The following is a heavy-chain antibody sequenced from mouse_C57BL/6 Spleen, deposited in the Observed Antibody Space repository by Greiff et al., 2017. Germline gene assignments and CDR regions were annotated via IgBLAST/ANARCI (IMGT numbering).Heavy chain of an antibody. CDR2: IDPSDSET. CDR3: SRDYYCSSYGY. Sequence: VQLQQPGAELVRPGSSVKLSCKASGYTFTSYWMHWVKQRPIQGLEWIGNIDPSDSETNYNQKFKDKATLTVDKSSSTAYMQLSSLTSEDSAVYYCSRDYYCSSYGYWGQGTTLTVSS. J-gene: IGHJ2*01. CDR1: GYTFTSYW. D-gene: IGHD1-1*01. V-gene: IGHV1-52*01.